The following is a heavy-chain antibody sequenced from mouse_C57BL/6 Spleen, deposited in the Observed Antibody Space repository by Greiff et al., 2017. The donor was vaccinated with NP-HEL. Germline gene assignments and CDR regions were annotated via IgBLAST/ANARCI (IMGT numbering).Heavy chain of an antibody. Sequence: EVQLQQSGAELVRPGASVKLSCTASGFNIKDDYMHWVKQRPEQGLEWIGWIDPENGDTEYASKFQGKATITADTSSNTAYLQLSSLTSEDTAVYYCTTHQPITTVVARSWGQGTLVTVSA. CDR3: TTHQPITTVVARS. V-gene: IGHV14-4*01. CDR1: GFNIKDDY. D-gene: IGHD1-1*01. J-gene: IGHJ3*01. CDR2: IDPENGDT.